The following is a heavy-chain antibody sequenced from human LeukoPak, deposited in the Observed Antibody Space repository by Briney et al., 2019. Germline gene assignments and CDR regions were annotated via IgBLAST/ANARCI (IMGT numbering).Heavy chain of an antibody. J-gene: IGHJ4*02. Sequence: ASVKVSCKVSGYTFTSYGISWVRQAPGQGLEWMGWISAYNGNTNYAQKLQGRVTMTTDTSTSTAYMELSSLRSEDTAVYYCATDPGYSYSSSPLDYWGQGTLVTVSS. CDR2: ISAYNGNT. V-gene: IGHV1-18*01. CDR1: GYTFTSYG. CDR3: ATDPGYSYSSSPLDY. D-gene: IGHD6-6*01.